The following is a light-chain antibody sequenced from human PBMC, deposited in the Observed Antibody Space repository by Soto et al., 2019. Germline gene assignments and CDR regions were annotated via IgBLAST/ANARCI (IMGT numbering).Light chain of an antibody. J-gene: IGKJ2*01. Sequence: DIQLTQSPSSLSASVGDRVTITCRASQAVTYWLAWYQQKPGAPPRLLIYGASNLGSGVPSRFRGSGSGTDFTLTIRGLQPDDFAIYYWQQYSSYISFGQGTKVELK. V-gene: IGKV1-5*01. CDR2: GAS. CDR3: QQYSSYIS. CDR1: QAVTYW.